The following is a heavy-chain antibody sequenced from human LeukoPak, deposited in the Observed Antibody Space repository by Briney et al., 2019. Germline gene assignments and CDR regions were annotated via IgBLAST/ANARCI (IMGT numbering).Heavy chain of an antibody. V-gene: IGHV3-48*04. CDR3: ARILEGYHYYMDV. CDR2: ISSSDSSI. CDR1: GFTFSSYW. J-gene: IGHJ6*03. Sequence: GGSLRLSCAASGFTFSSYWMSWVRQAPGKGLEWVSYISSSDSSIYYADSVKGRFTISRDNTKNSLYLQMNSLRAEDTATYYCARILEGYHYYMDVWGKGTTVTVSS.